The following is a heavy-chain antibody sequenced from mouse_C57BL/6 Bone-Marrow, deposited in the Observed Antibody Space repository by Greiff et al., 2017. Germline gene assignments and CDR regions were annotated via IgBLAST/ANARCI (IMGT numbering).Heavy chain of an antibody. D-gene: IGHD1-1*01. J-gene: IGHJ4*01. Sequence: VQLQQPGAELVKPGASVKTSCKASAYTFTSYWITRVKQRPGQGLAWIGDLYFGSGSTNYNEKFKSKATLTVDTSSSTAYMQLSSLTSEDSAVYYCARVGHYYGSSYDAMDCWGQGNSVTV. CDR1: AYTFTSYW. CDR3: ARVGHYYGSSYDAMDC. V-gene: IGHV1-55*01. CDR2: LYFGSGST.